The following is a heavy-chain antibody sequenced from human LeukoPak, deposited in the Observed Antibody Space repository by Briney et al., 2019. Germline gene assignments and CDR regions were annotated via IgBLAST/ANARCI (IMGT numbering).Heavy chain of an antibody. CDR2: INPNSGGT. Sequence: ASVKVSCKASGYTFTGYYMHWVRQAPGQGLEWMGWINPNSGGTNYAQKFQGRVTMTRDTFISTAYMELSRLRSDDTAVYYCARDWFPYCGGDCQTSAFDIWGQGTMVTVPS. CDR1: GYTFTGYY. V-gene: IGHV1-2*02. CDR3: ARDWFPYCGGDCQTSAFDI. J-gene: IGHJ3*02. D-gene: IGHD2-21*02.